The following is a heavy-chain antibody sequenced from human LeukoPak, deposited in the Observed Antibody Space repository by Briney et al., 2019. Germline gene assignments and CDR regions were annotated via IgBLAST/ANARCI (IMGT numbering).Heavy chain of an antibody. J-gene: IGHJ4*02. Sequence: ASVKVSCKASGYTFTGYYMHWVRQAPGQGLEWMGWINPNSGGTNYAQKFQGRVTMTRDTSISTAYMELSRLRSDDTAVYYCARRGVGYNYYFDYWGQGTLVTDSS. V-gene: IGHV1-2*02. D-gene: IGHD5-24*01. CDR3: ARRGVGYNYYFDY. CDR1: GYTFTGYY. CDR2: INPNSGGT.